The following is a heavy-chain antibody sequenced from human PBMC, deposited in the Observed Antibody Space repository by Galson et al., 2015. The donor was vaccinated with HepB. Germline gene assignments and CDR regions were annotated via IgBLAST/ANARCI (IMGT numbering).Heavy chain of an antibody. Sequence: QSGAEVKKPGESLKISCKGSGSSFPSYWIGWVRQMSGKGLEWMGIIYPGDSDTTYSPSFQGQVTVSDDKSISTAYLQWSSLKASDTAMYYWASPDVVVPGRGAFDIWGQGTMVTVSS. V-gene: IGHV5-51*03. CDR2: IYPGDSDT. CDR3: ASPDVVVPGRGAFDI. CDR1: GSSFPSYW. J-gene: IGHJ3*02. D-gene: IGHD2-2*01.